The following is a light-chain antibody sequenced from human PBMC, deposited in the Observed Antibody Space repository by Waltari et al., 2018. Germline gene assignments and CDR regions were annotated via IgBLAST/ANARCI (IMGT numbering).Light chain of an antibody. CDR3: QQRSNWPPLT. Sequence: EIVLTQSPATLSLSPGERATLSCRASQSVSNFLAWYQHKPGQAPRLLIYEASKRATGIPARFSGSGSGTDFTLTISSLEPKDFAVYYCQQRSNWPPLTFGGGTKVEIK. J-gene: IGKJ4*01. CDR1: QSVSNF. CDR2: EAS. V-gene: IGKV3-11*01.